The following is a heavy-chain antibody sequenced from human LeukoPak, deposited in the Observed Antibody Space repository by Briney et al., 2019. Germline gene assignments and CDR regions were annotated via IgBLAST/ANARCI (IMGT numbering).Heavy chain of an antibody. Sequence: ASVKVSCKASGYTFTGYYMHWVRQAPGQGLEWMGWINPNSGGTNYAQKFQGRVTMTRDTSISTAYMELSGLRSDDTAVYYCARGRGSGWSYNWFDPWGQGTLVTVSS. V-gene: IGHV1-2*02. CDR3: ARGRGSGWSYNWFDP. J-gene: IGHJ5*02. CDR1: GYTFTGYY. D-gene: IGHD6-19*01. CDR2: INPNSGGT.